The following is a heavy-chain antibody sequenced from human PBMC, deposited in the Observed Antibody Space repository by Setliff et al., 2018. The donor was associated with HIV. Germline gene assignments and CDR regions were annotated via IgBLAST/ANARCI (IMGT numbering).Heavy chain of an antibody. J-gene: IGHJ6*02. CDR2: INPNSGGT. D-gene: IGHD2-15*01. CDR1: GFSFNAFY. CDR3: ARVEGYCDGVSCYSDYYGMDV. Sequence: ASVKVSCKASGFSFNAFYMHWVRQAPGQGLEYMGWINPNSGGTNYAQKFQGWVTMTSDSSISTAYMELSRLKSDDSAVYYCARVEGYCDGVSCYSDYYGMDVWGQGTTVTVSS. V-gene: IGHV1-2*04.